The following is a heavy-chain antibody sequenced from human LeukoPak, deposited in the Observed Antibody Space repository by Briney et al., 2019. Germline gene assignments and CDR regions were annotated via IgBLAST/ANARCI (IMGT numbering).Heavy chain of an antibody. CDR2: IYYSGST. V-gene: IGHV4-59*08. CDR3: ATDYGDYYFDL. D-gene: IGHD4-17*01. Sequence: PSETLSLTCTVSGGSISSYYWSWIRQPPGKGLEWIGYIYYSGSTNYNPSLKSRVTISVDTSKNQFSLKLSSVTAADTALYYCATDYGDYYFDLWGRGTLVTVSS. J-gene: IGHJ2*01. CDR1: GGSISSYY.